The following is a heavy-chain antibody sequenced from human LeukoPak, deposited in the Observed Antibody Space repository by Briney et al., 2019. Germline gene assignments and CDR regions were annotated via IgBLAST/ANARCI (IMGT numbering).Heavy chain of an antibody. J-gene: IGHJ4*02. CDR2: ISWNSGSI. Sequence: GGSLRLSCAASGFTFDDYAMHWVRQAPGKGLGRVSGISWNSGSIGYADSVKGRFTIFRDNAKNSLYLQMNSLRAEDTALYYCAKVKGPIQLLSSFDYWGQGTLVTVSS. CDR1: GFTFDDYA. CDR3: AKVKGPIQLLSSFDY. V-gene: IGHV3-9*01. D-gene: IGHD2-2*01.